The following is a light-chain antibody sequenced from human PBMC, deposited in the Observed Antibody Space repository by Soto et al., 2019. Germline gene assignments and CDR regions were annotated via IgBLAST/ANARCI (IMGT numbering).Light chain of an antibody. J-gene: IGLJ1*01. CDR2: EVS. CDR3: SSYTSSSTLYV. V-gene: IGLV2-14*01. CDR1: SSDVGGYNY. Sequence: SVLTQPASVSGSPGQSITISCTGTSSDVGGYNYVSWYQQHPGKAPKPMIYEVSNRPSGVSNRFSGSKSGNTASLTISGLQAEDEADYYCSSYTSSSTLYVFGTGTKV.